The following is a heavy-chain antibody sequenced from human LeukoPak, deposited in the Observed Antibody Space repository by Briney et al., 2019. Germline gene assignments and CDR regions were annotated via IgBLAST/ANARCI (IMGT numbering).Heavy chain of an antibody. D-gene: IGHD6-19*01. J-gene: IGHJ6*04. CDR1: GGSISSYY. Sequence: SETLSLTCTVSGGSISSYYWSWIRQPPGEGLEWIGYIYYSGSTNYNPSPKSRVTISVDTSKNQFSLKLSSVTAADTAVYYCARDRSIAVALDVWGKGTTVTVSS. V-gene: IGHV4-59*01. CDR3: ARDRSIAVALDV. CDR2: IYYSGST.